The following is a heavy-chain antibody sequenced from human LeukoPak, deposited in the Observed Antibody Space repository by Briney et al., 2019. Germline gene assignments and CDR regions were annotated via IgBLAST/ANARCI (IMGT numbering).Heavy chain of an antibody. V-gene: IGHV5-51*01. J-gene: IGHJ4*02. CDR1: GYSFTSYW. D-gene: IGHD1-1*01. CDR3: ARPASTGTIDY. Sequence: GESLKISCQASGYSFTSYWIAWVRQMPGKGLELMGIIYPDDSDTRYSPSFQGQVTISADKSISTAYLQWSSLKASDTAMYYCARPASTGTIDYWGQGTLVTVSS. CDR2: IYPDDSDT.